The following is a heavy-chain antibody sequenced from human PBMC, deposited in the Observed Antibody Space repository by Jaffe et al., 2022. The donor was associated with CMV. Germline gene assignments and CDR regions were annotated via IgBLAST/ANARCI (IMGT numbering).Heavy chain of an antibody. V-gene: IGHV3-21*01. J-gene: IGHJ4*02. Sequence: EVQLVESGGGLVKPGGSLRLSCAASGFTFSSYSMNWVRQAPGKGLEWVSSISSSSSYIYYADSVKGRFTISRDNAKNSLYLQMNSLRAEDTAVYYCARVQFREDRRIWWPFDYWGQGTLVTVSS. CDR3: ARVQFREDRRIWWPFDY. D-gene: IGHD5-12*01. CDR1: GFTFSSYS. CDR2: ISSSSSYI.